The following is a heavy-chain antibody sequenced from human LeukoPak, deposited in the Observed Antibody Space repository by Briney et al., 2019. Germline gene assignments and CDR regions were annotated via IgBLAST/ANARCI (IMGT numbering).Heavy chain of an antibody. CDR1: GFTFSSYS. V-gene: IGHV3-48*02. Sequence: GGSLRLFCAASGFTFSSYSMNWVRQAPGKGLEWVSYISTGGSTIYYADSVKGRFTVSRDNAKNSLYLQMYSLRDEDTAVYYCARVRGFYASGSYLDYWGQGALVTVSS. J-gene: IGHJ4*02. D-gene: IGHD3-10*01. CDR2: ISTGGSTI. CDR3: ARVRGFYASGSYLDY.